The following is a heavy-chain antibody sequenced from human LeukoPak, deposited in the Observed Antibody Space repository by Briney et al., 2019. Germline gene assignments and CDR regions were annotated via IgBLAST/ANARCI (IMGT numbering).Heavy chain of an antibody. Sequence: GVSLRLSCEASGFPFSDYAMTWVRQAPGKGLEGGSSIKGSGGGSSYADSVKGRFTMNRDNSKSTLYLQMNRLRAADTAVYFCGRDPAGDYVGAFEFWGQGTLVTVSS. CDR3: GRDPAGDYVGAFEF. V-gene: IGHV3-23*01. J-gene: IGHJ3*01. D-gene: IGHD4-17*01. CDR2: IKGSGGGS. CDR1: GFPFSDYA.